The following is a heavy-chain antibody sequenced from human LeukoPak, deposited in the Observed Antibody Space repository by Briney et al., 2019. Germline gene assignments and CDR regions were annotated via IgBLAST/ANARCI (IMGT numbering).Heavy chain of an antibody. J-gene: IGHJ3*02. CDR2: ISSSSSYT. V-gene: IGHV3-21*01. Sequence: GGSLRLSCAASGYTFSIYSMNWVRQAPGKGLEWVSSISSSSSYTYYADSVKGRFTISRDNAKNALYLQMNSLRAEDTAVYYCAIAYLLPDAFDIWGQGTMVTVSS. CDR1: GYTFSIYS. CDR3: AIAYLLPDAFDI.